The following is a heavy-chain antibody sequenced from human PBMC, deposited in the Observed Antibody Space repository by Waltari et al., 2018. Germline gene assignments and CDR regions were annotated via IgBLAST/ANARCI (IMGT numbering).Heavy chain of an antibody. V-gene: IGHV1-69*04. CDR2: IIPILGIA. CDR1: GGTFRIYA. Sequence: QVQLVQSGAEVKKPVSSVKVSCKASGGTFRIYAISWVRQAPGQGLEWMGGIIPILGIANYAQKFQGRVTITADESTSTAYMELSSLRSEDTAVYYCARVRGTYYDSSGTNAFDIWGQGTMVTVSS. J-gene: IGHJ3*02. D-gene: IGHD3-22*01. CDR3: ARVRGTYYDSSGTNAFDI.